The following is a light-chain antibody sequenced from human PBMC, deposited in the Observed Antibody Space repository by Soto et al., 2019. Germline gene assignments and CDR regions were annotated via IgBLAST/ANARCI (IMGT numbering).Light chain of an antibody. CDR3: QQYDSYSWT. V-gene: IGKV3-20*01. CDR2: GAS. Sequence: EIVLTQSPGTLSLSPGERATLSCRASQSVSNNYLAWYQQKPGQAPRLLIYGASNRATGIPDRFSGSGSGTEFTLTISSLQTDDFASYYCQQYDSYSWTFGQGTKWIS. J-gene: IGKJ1*01. CDR1: QSVSNNY.